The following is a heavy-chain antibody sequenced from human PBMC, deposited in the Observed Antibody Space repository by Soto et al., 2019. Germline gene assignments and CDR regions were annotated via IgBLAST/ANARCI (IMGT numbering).Heavy chain of an antibody. Sequence: SVKVSCKASGGTFSSYAISWVRQAPGQGLEWMGGIIPIFGTANYAQKFQGRVTLTADKSTSTAYMELSSLRSEDTAVYYCASLQYYYDSSGYSYYFDYWGQGTLVTVSS. CDR1: GGTFSSYA. V-gene: IGHV1-69*06. J-gene: IGHJ4*02. CDR3: ASLQYYYDSSGYSYYFDY. CDR2: IIPIFGTA. D-gene: IGHD3-22*01.